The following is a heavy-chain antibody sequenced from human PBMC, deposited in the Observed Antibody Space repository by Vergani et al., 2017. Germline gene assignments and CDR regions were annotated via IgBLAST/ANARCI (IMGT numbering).Heavy chain of an antibody. CDR1: GYTFTSYA. Sequence: QVQLVQSGAEVKKPGASVKVSCKASGYTFTSYAMHWVRQAPGQRLEWMGWINAGNGNTKYSQKFQGRVTITRDTSASTAYMELSSLRSEDTAVYYCAKDREIQLWFVTSDYYYGMDVWGQGTTVTVSS. J-gene: IGHJ6*02. CDR3: AKDREIQLWFVTSDYYYGMDV. V-gene: IGHV1-3*01. D-gene: IGHD5-18*01. CDR2: INAGNGNT.